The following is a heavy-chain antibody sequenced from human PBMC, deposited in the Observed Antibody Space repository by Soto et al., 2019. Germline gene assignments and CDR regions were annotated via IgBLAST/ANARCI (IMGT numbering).Heavy chain of an antibody. Sequence: QVQLQESGPGLVKPSGTLSLTCAVSGDSVSSPYYWCWVRQPPGKGLEWIGEVFHTGTTSYNPSLRSRVPSSMDKSNTQFSLDLSSVTAADTAVYYCARSAGWYAVHSWGPGTPVIVSS. CDR1: GDSVSSPYY. D-gene: IGHD6-19*01. V-gene: IGHV4-4*02. CDR2: VFHTGTT. J-gene: IGHJ4*02. CDR3: ARSAGWYAVHS.